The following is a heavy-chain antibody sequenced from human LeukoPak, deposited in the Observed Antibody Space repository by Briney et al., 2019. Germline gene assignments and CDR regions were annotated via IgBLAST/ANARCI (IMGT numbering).Heavy chain of an antibody. CDR2: IFYTGST. V-gene: IGHV4-59*01. CDR3: ARRFYCSSTSCPYGIDV. D-gene: IGHD2-2*01. J-gene: IGHJ6*02. CDR1: GGSISSYY. Sequence: NPSETLSLTCTVSGGSISSYYWSWIRQPPGKGLEWIGYIFYTGSTNYDPSLTSRVTISVDTSKNQFSLRLSSVTAADTAVYYCARRFYCSSTSCPYGIDVWGQGTTVTVSS.